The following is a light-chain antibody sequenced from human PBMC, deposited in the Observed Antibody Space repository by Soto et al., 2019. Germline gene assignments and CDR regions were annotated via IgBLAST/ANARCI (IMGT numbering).Light chain of an antibody. CDR3: QKYNSASGVT. V-gene: IGKV1-27*01. Sequence: DIHMTHAPSSMSASVGYRVTITCRASHGISNYLAWYQQKPGKVPKLLIYAASTLQSGVPSRFSGSGSGTDFTLTISSLKPEDVANYYCQKYNSASGVTFGPGTKVDIK. CDR1: HGISNY. CDR2: AAS. J-gene: IGKJ3*01.